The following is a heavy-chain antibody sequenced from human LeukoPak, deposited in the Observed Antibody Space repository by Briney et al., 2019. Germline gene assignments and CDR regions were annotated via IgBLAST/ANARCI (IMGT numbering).Heavy chain of an antibody. D-gene: IGHD6-13*01. CDR2: IYYSGST. CDR1: GGSISSSSYY. Sequence: SETLSLTCTVSGGSISSSSYYWSWIRQPPGKGLEWIGYIYYSGSTNYNPSLKSRVTISVDTSKNQFSLKLSSVTAADTAVYYCARAPAGIAAAGTVDWYFDLWGRGTLVTVSS. V-gene: IGHV4-61*01. J-gene: IGHJ2*01. CDR3: ARAPAGIAAAGTVDWYFDL.